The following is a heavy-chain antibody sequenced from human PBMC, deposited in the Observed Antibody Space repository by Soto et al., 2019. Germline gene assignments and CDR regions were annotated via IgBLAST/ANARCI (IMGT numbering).Heavy chain of an antibody. V-gene: IGHV3-64*01. J-gene: IGHJ6*03. CDR2: ISSNGVGT. Sequence: EVQLAESGGGLAQPGGSLRLSCAASGFTLSGYAMDWVRQAPGKGLEYVSGISSNGVGTYYANSVQGRFTISRDNSKNTVYLQIGSLRREDMAVYYCTRRARPDFYYMDVWGKGTTVTVS. CDR3: TRRARPDFYYMDV. D-gene: IGHD6-6*01. CDR1: GFTLSGYA.